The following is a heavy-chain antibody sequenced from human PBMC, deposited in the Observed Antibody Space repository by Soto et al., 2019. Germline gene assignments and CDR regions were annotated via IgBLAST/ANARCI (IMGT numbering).Heavy chain of an antibody. CDR1: GFTFSSYG. J-gene: IGHJ6*02. CDR2: ISYDGSNK. Sequence: GGSLRLSCAASGFTFSSYGMHWVRQAPGKGLEWVAVISYDGSNKYYADSVKGRFTISRDNSKNTLYLQMNSLRAEDTAVYYCAKCGYSYGYRSYYYGMDVWGQGTTVTAP. V-gene: IGHV3-30*18. D-gene: IGHD5-18*01. CDR3: AKCGYSYGYRSYYYGMDV.